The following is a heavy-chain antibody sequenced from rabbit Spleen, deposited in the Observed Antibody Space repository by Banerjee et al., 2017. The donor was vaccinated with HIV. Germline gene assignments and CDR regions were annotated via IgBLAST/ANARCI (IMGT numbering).Heavy chain of an antibody. CDR1: GFDFSSNT. J-gene: IGHJ2*01. D-gene: IGHD6-1*01. Sequence: QQQLVESGGGLVQPEGSLTLTCTASGFDFSSNTMCWLRQAPGKGLEWIGYIVTGDGSTYYASWAKGRFTISKTSSTTVTLQMTSLTAADTATYFCARHANAGIGGYAFDPWGPGTLVTVS. CDR3: ARHANAGIGGYAFDP. V-gene: IGHV1S45*01. CDR2: IVTGDGST.